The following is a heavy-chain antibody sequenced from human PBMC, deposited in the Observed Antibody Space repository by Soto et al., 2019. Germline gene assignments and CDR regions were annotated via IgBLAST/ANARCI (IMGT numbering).Heavy chain of an antibody. CDR1: GFRFSTYD. Sequence: DVQLLESGGGLVQPGGSLRLSCAVSGFRFSTYDMSWVRQAPGKGLEWVSVMSGSGSGTYYADSVKGRFTISRDNSKNTLYLPMNSLRAEDTAVYYCVRQAKLTTVTANVGYYYGLDVWGQGTTVTVSS. CDR3: VRQAKLTTVTANVGYYYGLDV. D-gene: IGHD4-4*01. J-gene: IGHJ6*02. V-gene: IGHV3-23*01. CDR2: MSGSGSGT.